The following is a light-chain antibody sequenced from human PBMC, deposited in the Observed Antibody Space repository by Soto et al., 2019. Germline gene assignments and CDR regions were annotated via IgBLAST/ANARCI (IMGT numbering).Light chain of an antibody. CDR2: GAS. V-gene: IGKV3-15*01. CDR3: QQYHNWPIT. Sequence: EIVMTQSPAILSVSPGERATLSCRASQSVSTNLAWFQQKPGQTPRLLFNGASTRATGIPARFTGSGSGTEFTLTISSLQSEDFAVYYCQQYHNWPITFGQGTRLEIK. CDR1: QSVSTN. J-gene: IGKJ5*01.